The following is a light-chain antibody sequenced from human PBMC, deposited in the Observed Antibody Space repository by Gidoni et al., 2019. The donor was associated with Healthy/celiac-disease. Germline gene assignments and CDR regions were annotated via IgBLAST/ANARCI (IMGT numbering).Light chain of an antibody. CDR3: QQSYSTPWT. J-gene: IGKJ1*01. CDR1: QSISSY. Sequence: DIQMTQSPSSLFASVEDRVTITCRASQSISSYLNWYQQKPGKAPKLLIYAASSLQSGVPSRFSGSGSGTDFTLTISSLQPEDFATYYCQQSYSTPWTFGQGTKVEIK. V-gene: IGKV1-39*01. CDR2: AAS.